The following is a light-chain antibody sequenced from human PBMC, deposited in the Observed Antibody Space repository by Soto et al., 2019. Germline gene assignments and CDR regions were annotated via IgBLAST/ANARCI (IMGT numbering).Light chain of an antibody. CDR1: SSDVGGHNY. CDR2: EVS. V-gene: IGLV2-14*01. J-gene: IGLJ1*01. CDR3: SSYTSSSTYV. Sequence: QSVLTQPASVSGSPGQSITISCTGTSSDVGGHNYVSWYQQHPGKAPKLMIYEVSSRPPGVSNRFSGSKSGNTASLTISGLQAEDEADYYCSSYTSSSTYVFXTGTKLTVL.